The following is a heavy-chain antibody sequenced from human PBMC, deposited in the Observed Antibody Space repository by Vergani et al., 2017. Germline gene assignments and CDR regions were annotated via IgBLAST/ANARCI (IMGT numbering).Heavy chain of an antibody. J-gene: IGHJ4*02. V-gene: IGHV1-46*03. CDR1: GYTFTSYY. Sequence: VQLVQSGAEVKKPGASVKVSCKASGYTFTSYYMHWVRQAPGQGLEWMGIINTSGGSTSYAQKFQGRVTMTRDTSTSTVYMELSSLSSEDTAVYYCARDRSSSWYLRGYFDYWGQGTLVTVSS. CDR2: INTSGGST. D-gene: IGHD6-13*01. CDR3: ARDRSSSWYLRGYFDY.